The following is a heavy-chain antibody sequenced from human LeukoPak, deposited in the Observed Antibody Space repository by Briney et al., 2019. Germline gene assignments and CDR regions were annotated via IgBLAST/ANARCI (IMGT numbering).Heavy chain of an antibody. Sequence: GGSLRLSCAASEFTFSNYAMSWVRQTPGKGLEWVSAISGGGDSTYYADSVKGRFTISRDNSRDTLYLQMNSLRAEDTAVYYCAKGYYDYVWGSYYFDYWGQGTLVTVSS. J-gene: IGHJ4*02. CDR2: ISGGGDST. CDR3: AKGYYDYVWGSYYFDY. V-gene: IGHV3-23*01. D-gene: IGHD3-16*01. CDR1: EFTFSNYA.